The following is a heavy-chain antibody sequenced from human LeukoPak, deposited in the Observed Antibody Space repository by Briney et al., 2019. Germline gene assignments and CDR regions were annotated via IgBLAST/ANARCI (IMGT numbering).Heavy chain of an antibody. CDR3: ARDDRGLAAAGFSDY. V-gene: IGHV3-30*14. D-gene: IGHD6-13*01. CDR2: ISYDGSNK. J-gene: IGHJ4*02. Sequence: GRSLRLSCAASGFTFSSFATHWVRQAPGKGLEWVAVISYDGSNKYYADSVKGRFTISRDNSKNTLHLQMNSLTAEDTAVYYCARDDRGLAAAGFSDYWGQGTLVTVSS. CDR1: GFTFSSFA.